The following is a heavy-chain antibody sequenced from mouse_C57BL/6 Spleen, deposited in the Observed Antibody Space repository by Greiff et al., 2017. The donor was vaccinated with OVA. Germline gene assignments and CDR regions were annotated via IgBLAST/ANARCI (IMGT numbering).Heavy chain of an antibody. D-gene: IGHD1-1*01. CDR2: IDPSDSYT. CDR3: ARGEVVAFDY. Sequence: QVQLQQPGAELVKPGASVKLSCKASGYTFTSYWMQWVKQRPGQGLEWIGEIDPSDSYTNYNQKFKGKATLTVDTSSSTAYMQLSSLTSEDSAVYYCARGEVVAFDYWGQGTTLTVSS. CDR1: GYTFTSYW. V-gene: IGHV1-50*01. J-gene: IGHJ2*01.